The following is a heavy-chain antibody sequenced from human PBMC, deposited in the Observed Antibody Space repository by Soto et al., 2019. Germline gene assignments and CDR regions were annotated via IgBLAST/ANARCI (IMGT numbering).Heavy chain of an antibody. CDR1: GGTFSSYA. CDR2: IIPIFGTA. CDR3: AREGGVGATTGWD. J-gene: IGHJ4*02. Sequence: QVQLVQSGAEVKKPGSSVKVSCKASGGTFSSYAISWVRQAPGQGLEWMGGIIPIFGTANYAQKFQGRVTITADISPSKAYMEVDSLRSGDKAVFYWAREGGVGATTGWDWGQGTLVTVSS. D-gene: IGHD1-26*01. V-gene: IGHV1-69*06.